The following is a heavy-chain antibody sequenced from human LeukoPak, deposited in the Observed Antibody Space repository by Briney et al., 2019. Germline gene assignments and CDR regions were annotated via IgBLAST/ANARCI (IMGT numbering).Heavy chain of an antibody. CDR2: INPSGGST. CDR1: GYTFTSYY. V-gene: IGHV1-46*01. J-gene: IGHJ4*02. D-gene: IGHD1-26*01. Sequence: ASVEVSCKASGYTFTSYYIHWVRQAPGQGLEWMGIINPSGGSTNYARDFQGRVTMTRDTSTSTVYMELSSLRSEDTAVYYCARRELAGSTAYFDYWGQGTLVTVSS. CDR3: ARRELAGSTAYFDY.